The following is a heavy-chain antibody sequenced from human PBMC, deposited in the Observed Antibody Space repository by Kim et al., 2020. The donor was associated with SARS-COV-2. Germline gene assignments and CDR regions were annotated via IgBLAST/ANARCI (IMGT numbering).Heavy chain of an antibody. CDR1: GYTLTELS. V-gene: IGHV1-24*01. J-gene: IGHJ4*02. Sequence: ASGKVSCKVSGYTLTELSMHWVRQAPGKGLEWMGGFDPEDGETIYEKKFQGRVTMTEDKSTDTAYMELSSLRSEDTAVYYCATLDSSGYYKEYYFDYWGQGTLVTVSS. D-gene: IGHD3-22*01. CDR2: FDPEDGET. CDR3: ATLDSSGYYKEYYFDY.